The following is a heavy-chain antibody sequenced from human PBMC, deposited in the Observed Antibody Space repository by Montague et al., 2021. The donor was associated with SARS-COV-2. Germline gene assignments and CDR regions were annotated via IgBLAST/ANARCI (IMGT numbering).Heavy chain of an antibody. CDR2: FYYSGST. D-gene: IGHD2-15*01. CDR3: ARQEPTVVVVAAARGWFDP. V-gene: IGHV4-39*01. J-gene: IGHJ5*02. Sequence: SETLSLTCTVSGGSISSSSYYWGWIRQPPGKGLEWIGSFYYSGSTYYNLSLKSRVTISVDTSKNQFSLKLSSVTAADTAVYYCARQEPTVVVVAAARGWFDPWGQGTLVTVSS. CDR1: GGSISSSSYY.